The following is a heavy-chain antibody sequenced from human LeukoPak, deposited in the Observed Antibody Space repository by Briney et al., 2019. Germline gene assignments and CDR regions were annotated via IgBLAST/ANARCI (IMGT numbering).Heavy chain of an antibody. CDR2: INPNSGGT. CDR1: GYTFTGYY. CDR3: ARATNSYDFWSGALNWFDP. J-gene: IGHJ5*02. D-gene: IGHD3-3*01. Sequence: GASVKVSCKASGYTFTGYYMHWVRQAPGQGLEWMGWINPNSGGTNYAQKFQGRVTMTRDTSISTAYMELSRLRSDDTAVYYCARATNSYDFWSGALNWFDPWGQGTLVTDSS. V-gene: IGHV1-2*02.